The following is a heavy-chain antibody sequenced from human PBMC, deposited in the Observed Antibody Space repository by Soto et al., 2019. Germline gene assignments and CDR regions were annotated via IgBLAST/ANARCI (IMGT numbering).Heavy chain of an antibody. CDR2: IIPIFGTA. CDR3: ARGPPLYVYFDY. J-gene: IGHJ4*02. Sequence: SVKVSFKASGGTFSSYATSWLRQAPGQGLEWMGGIIPIFGTANYAQKFQGRDTITADESTSTAYMELSSLRSEDTAVYYCARGPPLYVYFDYWGQGTLVTVSS. D-gene: IGHD3-16*01. V-gene: IGHV1-69*13. CDR1: GGTFSSYA.